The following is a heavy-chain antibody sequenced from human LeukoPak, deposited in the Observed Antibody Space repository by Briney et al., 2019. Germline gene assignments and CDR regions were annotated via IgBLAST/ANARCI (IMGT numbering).Heavy chain of an antibody. D-gene: IGHD2-15*01. CDR2: ISSSSSYI. Sequence: GGSLRLSCAASGFTFSSYSMNWVRQAPGKGLEWVSSISSSSSYIYYADSVRGRFTISRDNAKNSLYLQMNSLRAEDTAVYYCARDCAGSCYSDSHYWGQGTLVTVSS. CDR3: ARDCAGSCYSDSHY. CDR1: GFTFSSYS. V-gene: IGHV3-21*01. J-gene: IGHJ4*02.